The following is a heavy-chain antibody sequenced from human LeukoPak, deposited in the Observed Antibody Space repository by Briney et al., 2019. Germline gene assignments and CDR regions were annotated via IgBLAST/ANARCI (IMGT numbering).Heavy chain of an antibody. J-gene: IGHJ4*02. CDR1: GYSISSGYY. V-gene: IGHV4-38-2*01. CDR2: IYHSGST. D-gene: IGHD6-6*01. CDR3: ASIAARVGFDY. Sequence: SETLSLTCAVSGYSISSGYYWGWIRPPLGKGLEWIGSIYHSGSTYYNPSIKSRVTISVDTSKNQFSLKLSSVTAADTAVYYCASIAARVGFDYWGQGTLVTVSS.